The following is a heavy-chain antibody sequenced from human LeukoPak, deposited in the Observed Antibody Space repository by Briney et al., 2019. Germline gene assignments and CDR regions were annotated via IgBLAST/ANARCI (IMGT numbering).Heavy chain of an antibody. CDR1: GFTFSSYW. J-gene: IGHJ6*03. V-gene: IGHV3-74*01. CDR3: ARDQIASYYDFWSGSYYMDV. D-gene: IGHD3-3*01. Sequence: GGSLRLSCAASGFTFSSYWMHWVRQAPGKGLVWVSRINSDGSSTGYADSVKGRFTISRDNAKNTLYLQMNSLRAEDTAVYYCARDQIASYYDFWSGSYYMDVWGKGTTVTVSS. CDR2: INSDGSST.